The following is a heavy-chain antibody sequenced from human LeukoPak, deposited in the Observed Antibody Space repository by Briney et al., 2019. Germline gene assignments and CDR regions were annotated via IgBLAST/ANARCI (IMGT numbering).Heavy chain of an antibody. CDR3: ASPNPATSSYYYDSSGDFDY. D-gene: IGHD3-22*01. CDR2: IYSGGST. J-gene: IGHJ4*02. Sequence: GGSLRLSCAASGFTVSSNYMSWVRQAPGKGLEWVSVIYSGGSTYYADSVKGRFTISRDNAKNTLYLQMNSLRAEDTAVYYCASPNPATSSYYYDSSGDFDYWGQGTLVTVSS. CDR1: GFTVSSNY. V-gene: IGHV3-53*01.